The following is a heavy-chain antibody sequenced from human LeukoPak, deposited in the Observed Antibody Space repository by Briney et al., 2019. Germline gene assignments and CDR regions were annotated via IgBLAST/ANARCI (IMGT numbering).Heavy chain of an antibody. CDR1: GGSIISSSYY. J-gene: IGHJ6*03. CDR3: AREVEMATRSMDV. CDR2: IYSSGSS. V-gene: IGHV4-61*02. Sequence: SETLSLTCTVSGGSIISSSYYWSWIRQPAGKGLEWIGRIYSSGSSNYNPSLKSRVTMSVDTSNNQFSLKLSSVTAADTAVYYCAREVEMATRSMDVWGKGTTVTVSS. D-gene: IGHD5-24*01.